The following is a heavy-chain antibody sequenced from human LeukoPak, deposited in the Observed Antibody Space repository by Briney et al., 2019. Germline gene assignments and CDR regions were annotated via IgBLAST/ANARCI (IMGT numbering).Heavy chain of an antibody. J-gene: IGHJ3*02. D-gene: IGHD6-19*01. CDR2: IYSGGST. CDR3: ASRGIAVAGPGNAFDI. V-gene: IGHV3-66*01. CDR1: EFTVSSNY. Sequence: GGSLRLSCAASEFTVSSNYMSWVRQAPGKGLEWVSVIYSGGSTYYADSVKGRFTISRDNSKNTLYLQMNSLRAEDTAVYYCASRGIAVAGPGNAFDIWGQGTMVTVSS.